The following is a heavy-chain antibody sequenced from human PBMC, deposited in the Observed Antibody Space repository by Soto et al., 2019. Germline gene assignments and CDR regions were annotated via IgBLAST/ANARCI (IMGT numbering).Heavy chain of an antibody. CDR1: AFKFRYYY. V-gene: IGHV3-11*01. D-gene: IGHD2-15*01. J-gene: IGHJ4*02. Sequence: PGGSLRLSCAASAFKFRYYYMSWVGQSPGKGLEWVSYISGSGDVIYYADSVKGRFTISRDNDKKSVHLQMDTLRAEDTALYYCARAPDCGEGSCYRHFDLWGQGTRVTVSS. CDR2: ISGSGDVI. CDR3: ARAPDCGEGSCYRHFDL.